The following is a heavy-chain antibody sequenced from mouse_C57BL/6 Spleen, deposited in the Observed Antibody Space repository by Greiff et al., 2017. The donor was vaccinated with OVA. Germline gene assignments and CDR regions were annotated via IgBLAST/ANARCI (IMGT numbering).Heavy chain of an antibody. Sequence: QVQLQQSGAELARPGASVKMSCKASGYTFTSYTMHWVKQRPGQGLEWIGYINPSRGYTKYNQKFKDKATLTADKSSSTAYMQLSSLTSEDSAVYYCARWHYDYEEGLDYWGQGTTLTVSS. CDR3: ARWHYDYEEGLDY. V-gene: IGHV1-4*01. CDR1: GYTFTSYT. J-gene: IGHJ2*01. CDR2: INPSRGYT. D-gene: IGHD2-4*01.